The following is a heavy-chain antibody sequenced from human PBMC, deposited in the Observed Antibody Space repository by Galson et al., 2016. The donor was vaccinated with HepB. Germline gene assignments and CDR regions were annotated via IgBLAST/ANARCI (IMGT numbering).Heavy chain of an antibody. Sequence: SLRLSCAASGFTFSRYGMHWVRQAPGKGLEWVAVISYDGGDKHYADSVKGRFTVSRDNSKNTLFLQMNSLGTEDTAVYYCARASGDLFDYWGQGTLVTVSS. CDR2: ISYDGGDK. V-gene: IGHV3-30*12. CDR1: GFTFSRYG. D-gene: IGHD4-17*01. J-gene: IGHJ4*02. CDR3: ARASGDLFDY.